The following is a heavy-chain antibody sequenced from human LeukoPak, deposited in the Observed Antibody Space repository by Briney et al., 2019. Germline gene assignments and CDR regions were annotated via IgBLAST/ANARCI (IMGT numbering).Heavy chain of an antibody. CDR1: GYSISSDYY. CDR3: ARTNYGEDY. Sequence: SETLSLTCTVSGYSISSDYYWGWIRQPPGKGLEWIGNIFHNGNTYYNPSLKSRVTMSIDTSKKQFSLKLRTATAADTAVYYCARTNYGEDYWGQGTLVTVSS. J-gene: IGHJ4*02. D-gene: IGHD4-17*01. CDR2: IFHNGNT. V-gene: IGHV4-38-2*02.